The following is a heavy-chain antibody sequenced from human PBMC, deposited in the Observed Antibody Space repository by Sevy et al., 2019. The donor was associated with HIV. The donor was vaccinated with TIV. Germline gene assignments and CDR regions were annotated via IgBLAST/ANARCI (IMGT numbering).Heavy chain of an antibody. CDR2: VYYSGST. V-gene: IGHV4-39*01. CDR1: GGSISSKNYY. J-gene: IGHJ4*02. Sequence: SETLSLTCTVSGGSISSKNYYWCWLRQPPGKWLEWIGSVYYSGSTYYNPSLKSRVTISVETSKNQFSLTLSSVTAADTAVYYCARSPPWGNTWLYYFDNWGQGTLVTVSS. CDR3: ARSPPWGNTWLYYFDN. D-gene: IGHD6-13*01.